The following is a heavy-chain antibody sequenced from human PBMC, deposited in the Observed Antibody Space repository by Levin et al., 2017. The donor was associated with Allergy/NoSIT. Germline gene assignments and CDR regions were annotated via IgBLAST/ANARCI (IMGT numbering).Heavy chain of an antibody. CDR1: GFTFSSYA. V-gene: IGHV3-23*01. CDR2: ISGSGGST. J-gene: IGHJ4*02. D-gene: IGHD6-19*01. CDR3: AKEAGGYSSGWIHPYFDY. Sequence: GGSLRLSCAASGFTFSSYAMSWVRQAPGKGLEWVSAISGSGGSTYYADSVKGRFTISRDNSKNTLYLQMNSLRAEDTAVYYCAKEAGGYSSGWIHPYFDYWGQGTLVTVSS.